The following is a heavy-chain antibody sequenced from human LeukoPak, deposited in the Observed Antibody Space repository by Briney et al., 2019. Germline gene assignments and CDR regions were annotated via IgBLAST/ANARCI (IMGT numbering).Heavy chain of an antibody. CDR2: VSSNGDST. CDR1: GFTFSSFS. J-gene: IGHJ5*02. V-gene: IGHV3-64*01. D-gene: IGHD6-13*01. CDR3: ARAGSSWFLYNWFDP. Sequence: GGSLRLSCAASGFTFSSFSMHWVRQAPGKGLEYVSAVSSNGDSTYYANSVKGRFTISRDNSKNTLYLQMGSLRTEDMAVYYCARAGSSWFLYNWFDPWGQGTLVTVSS.